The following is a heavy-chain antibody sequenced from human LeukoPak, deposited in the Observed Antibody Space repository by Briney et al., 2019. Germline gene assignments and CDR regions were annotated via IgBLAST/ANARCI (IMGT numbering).Heavy chain of an antibody. CDR3: ARVRESGYLYYMDV. V-gene: IGHV4-61*02. CDR2: IYTSGSA. CDR1: GGSISSGSYY. D-gene: IGHD3-3*01. Sequence: SETLSLTCTVSGGSISSGSYYWSWIRQPAGKGLEWIGRIYTSGSANYNPSLKSRVTISVDTSKNQFSLKLSSVTAADTAVYYCARVRESGYLYYMDVWGKGTTVTVSS. J-gene: IGHJ6*03.